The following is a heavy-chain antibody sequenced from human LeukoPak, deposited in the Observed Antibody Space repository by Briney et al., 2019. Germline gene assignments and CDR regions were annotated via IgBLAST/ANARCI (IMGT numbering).Heavy chain of an antibody. Sequence: SETLSLTCAVYGGSFSGYYWSWIRQPPGKGLEWIGEINHSGITNYNPSLKSRVTISVDTSKNQFSLKLSSVTAADTAVYYCARERPGQIFDYWGQGTLVTISS. J-gene: IGHJ4*02. CDR2: INHSGIT. CDR1: GGSFSGYY. CDR3: ARERPGQIFDY. V-gene: IGHV4-34*01.